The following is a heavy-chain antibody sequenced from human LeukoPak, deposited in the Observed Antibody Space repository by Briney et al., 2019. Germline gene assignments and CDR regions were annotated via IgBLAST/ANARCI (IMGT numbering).Heavy chain of an antibody. CDR1: GFTFRKYW. V-gene: IGHV3-7*03. J-gene: IGHJ4*02. Sequence: GGSLRLSCAASGFTFRKYWMAWVRQAPGRGLEWVATIAANGNDKDYEDALQGRFTISRDNARNSLSLRIDSLRAEDTAQYYCAREVFFQFDNWGQGALVTVSS. CDR3: AREVFFQFDN. CDR2: IAANGNDK.